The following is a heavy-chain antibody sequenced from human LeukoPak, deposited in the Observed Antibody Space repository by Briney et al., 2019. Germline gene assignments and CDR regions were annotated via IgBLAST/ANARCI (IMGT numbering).Heavy chain of an antibody. CDR1: GYTFTSYY. V-gene: IGHV1-46*01. CDR2: INPSGGST. J-gene: IGHJ4*02. D-gene: IGHD3-10*01. CDR3: ATYLITMVRGVISPPFDY. Sequence: ASVKVSCKASGYTFTSYYMHWVRQAPGQGLEWMGIINPSGGSTSYAQKFQGRVTMTEDTSTDTAYMELSSLRSEDTAVYYCATYLITMVRGVISPPFDYWGQGTLVTVSS.